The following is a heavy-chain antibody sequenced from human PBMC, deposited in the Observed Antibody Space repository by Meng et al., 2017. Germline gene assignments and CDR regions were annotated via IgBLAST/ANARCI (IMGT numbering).Heavy chain of an antibody. V-gene: IGHV3-23*01. CDR3: AKSGLSPYCSGGSCYYDAFDI. CDR1: GFTFSSYA. J-gene: IGHJ3*02. D-gene: IGHD2-15*01. CDR2: ISGSGGST. Sequence: GESLKISCAASGFTFSSYAMSWVRQAPGKGLEWVSAISGSGGSTHYADSVKGRFTISRDNSKNTLYLQMNSLRAEDTAVYYCAKSGLSPYCSGGSCYYDAFDIWGQGTMVTVSS.